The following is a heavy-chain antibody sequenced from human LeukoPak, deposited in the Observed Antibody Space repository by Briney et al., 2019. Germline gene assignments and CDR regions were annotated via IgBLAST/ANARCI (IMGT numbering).Heavy chain of an antibody. CDR2: INHSGST. CDR3: ARVVGATFDY. V-gene: IGHV4-34*01. J-gene: IGHJ4*02. Sequence: SETLSLTCAVYGGSFSGYYWSWIRQPPGKGLEWIREINHSGSTNYNPSLKSRVTISVDTSKNQFSLKLSSVTAADTAVYYCARVVGATFDYWGQGTLVTVSS. D-gene: IGHD1-26*01. CDR1: GGSFSGYY.